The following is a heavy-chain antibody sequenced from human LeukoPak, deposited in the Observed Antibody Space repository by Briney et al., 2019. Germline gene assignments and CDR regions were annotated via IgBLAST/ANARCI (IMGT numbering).Heavy chain of an antibody. CDR3: ARQGPLTTAVTTRTNPFDY. J-gene: IGHJ4*02. D-gene: IGHD4-11*01. V-gene: IGHV4-39*01. Sequence: SETLSLTCSVSGGSITSSSFYWGWIRQPPGKGLEWIGSTYYSGTTYYNPSLKSRVTMSVNTSKNQFSLKLNSVTAADTAVYYCARQGPLTTAVTTRTNPFDYWGQGTLVTVSS. CDR2: TYYSGTT. CDR1: GGSITSSSFY.